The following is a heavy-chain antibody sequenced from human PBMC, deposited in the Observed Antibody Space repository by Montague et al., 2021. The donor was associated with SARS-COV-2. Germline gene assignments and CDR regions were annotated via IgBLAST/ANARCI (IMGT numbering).Heavy chain of an antibody. CDR2: INHSGST. D-gene: IGHD3-22*01. V-gene: IGHV4-34*01. CDR1: GGSFSGYY. J-gene: IGHJ4*02. CDR3: ARRPHYYDSSGYYYPGSQRYYFDY. Sequence: SETLSLTCAVYGGSFSGYYWSWIRKPPGKGLEWIGEINHSGSTNYNPSLKSRVTISVDTSKNQFSLKLSSVTAADTAVYYCARRPHYYDSSGYYYPGSQRYYFDYWGQGTLVTVSS.